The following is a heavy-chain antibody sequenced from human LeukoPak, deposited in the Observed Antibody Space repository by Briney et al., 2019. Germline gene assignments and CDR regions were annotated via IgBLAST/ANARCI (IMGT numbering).Heavy chain of an antibody. CDR1: GGSSRSGSYY. CDR3: ARDGAYSGYEYDY. CDR2: ASTSGSP. J-gene: IGHJ4*02. V-gene: IGHV4-61*09. D-gene: IGHD5-12*01. Sequence: SQTLSLTCTVSGGSSRSGSYYWSWIRQPAGKGLEWIGHASTSGSPNFNPSLKSRVTISVDTSKNQFSLKLNSVTAADTAVYYCARDGAYSGYEYDYWGQGTLVTVSS.